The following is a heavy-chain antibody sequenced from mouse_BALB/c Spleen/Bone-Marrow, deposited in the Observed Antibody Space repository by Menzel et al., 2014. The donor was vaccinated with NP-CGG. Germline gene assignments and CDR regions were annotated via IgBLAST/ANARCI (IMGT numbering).Heavy chain of an antibody. CDR1: GLTFSSYG. V-gene: IGHV5-6-3*01. CDR2: INNNGGST. CDR3: ARVYGWYFDV. J-gene: IGHJ1*01. D-gene: IGHD1-1*01. Sequence: EVKVVESGGGLVQPGGSLKLSCVASGLTFSSYGMSWVRQTPDKRLELVATINNNGGSTYYPDSVKGQFTISRDNAKNTLYLQMSSLKSEDTAMYYCARVYGWYFDVWGAGTTVTVSS.